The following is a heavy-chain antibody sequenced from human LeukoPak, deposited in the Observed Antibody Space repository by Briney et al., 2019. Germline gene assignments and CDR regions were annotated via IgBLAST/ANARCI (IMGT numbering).Heavy chain of an antibody. CDR2: INHSGST. CDR1: GGSFSGYY. Sequence: SETLSLTCAVYGGSFSGYYWSWIRQPPGKGLEWIGEINHSGSTNYNPSLKSRVTISVDTSKNQFSLKLSSVTAADTAVYYCARGRAAARWGQGTLVTVSS. CDR3: ARGRAAAR. J-gene: IGHJ4*02. V-gene: IGHV4-34*01. D-gene: IGHD6-13*01.